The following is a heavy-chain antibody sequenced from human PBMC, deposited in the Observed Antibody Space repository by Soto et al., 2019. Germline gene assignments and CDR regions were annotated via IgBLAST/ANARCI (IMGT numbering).Heavy chain of an antibody. CDR1: GGSISSGGYS. CDR3: ARTWGSYRLNWFDP. J-gene: IGHJ5*02. CDR2: IYHSGST. Sequence: SETLSLTCAVSGGSISSGGYSWSWIRQPPGKGLEWIGYIYHSGSTYYNPSLKSRVTISVDRSKNQFSLKLSSVTAADTAVYYWARTWGSYRLNWFDPWGQGTLVTVSS. V-gene: IGHV4-30-2*01. D-gene: IGHD3-16*02.